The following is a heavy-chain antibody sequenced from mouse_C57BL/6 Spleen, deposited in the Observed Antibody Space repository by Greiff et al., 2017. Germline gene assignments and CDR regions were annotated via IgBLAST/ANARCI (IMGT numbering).Heavy chain of an antibody. Sequence: QVQLQQSGPELVKPGASVKLSCKASGYAFSSSWMNWVKQRPGKGLEWIGRNYPGDGDTNYNGKFKGKATLTADKSSSTAYMQLSSLTSEDSAVYICARSPAGYYFDDWGQGTTLTVSS. V-gene: IGHV1-82*01. CDR3: ARSPAGYYFDD. J-gene: IGHJ2*01. CDR1: GYAFSSSW. CDR2: NYPGDGDT.